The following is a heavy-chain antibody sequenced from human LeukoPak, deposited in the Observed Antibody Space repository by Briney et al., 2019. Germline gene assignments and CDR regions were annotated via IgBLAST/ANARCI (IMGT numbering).Heavy chain of an antibody. CDR3: ARNTVTAIYYYYYYMDV. CDR2: INPNSGGT. J-gene: IGHJ6*03. D-gene: IGHD4-17*01. V-gene: IGHV1-2*02. CDR1: GYTFTGYY. Sequence: ASAKVSCKASGYTFTGYYMHWVRQAPGQGLEWMGWINPNSGGTNYAQKFQGRVTMTGDTSISTAYMELSRLRSDDTAVYYCARNTVTAIYYYYYYMDVWGKGTTVTVSS.